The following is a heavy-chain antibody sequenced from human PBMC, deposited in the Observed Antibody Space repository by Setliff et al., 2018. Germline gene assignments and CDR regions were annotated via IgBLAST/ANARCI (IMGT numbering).Heavy chain of an antibody. CDR3: VKGGGSGSYFTH. V-gene: IGHV3-23*01. J-gene: IGHJ4*01. CDR1: GFTFSNYA. CDR2: ISGSGGTT. D-gene: IGHD1-26*01. Sequence: GESLRLSCAASGFTFSNYAMSWVRQTPGKGLEWVSAISGSGGTTYYTDSVKGRFTISRDSSKSTLYLQMNSLRAEDTAIYYCVKGGGSGSYFTHWGQGTLVTVSS.